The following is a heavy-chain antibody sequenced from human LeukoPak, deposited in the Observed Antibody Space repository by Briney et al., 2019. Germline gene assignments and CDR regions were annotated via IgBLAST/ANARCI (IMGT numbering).Heavy chain of an antibody. D-gene: IGHD3-9*01. CDR3: AKLSLYNVLTGNTYMDV. Sequence: GGSLRLSCAASGFTFSRYGMSWVRQAPGKGLEWVSAISGSGGGTYYADSVKGRFTISRDNSKNTLYLQVHSLRAEDTAVYYCAKLSLYNVLTGNTYMDVWGKGTTVTISS. J-gene: IGHJ6*03. CDR1: GFTFSRYG. CDR2: ISGSGGGT. V-gene: IGHV3-23*01.